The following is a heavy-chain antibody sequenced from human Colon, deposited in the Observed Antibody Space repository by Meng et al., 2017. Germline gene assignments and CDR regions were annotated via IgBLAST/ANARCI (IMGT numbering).Heavy chain of an antibody. CDR1: GGTFRRFT. V-gene: IGHV1-69*01. J-gene: IGHJ4*02. CDR2: IIPILGAP. CDR3: AVQKDGYNSWYDN. Sequence: QVQSGQSGADVKEPGSSMKVSCKASGGTFRRFTMTWVRRASGQGLEWMGEIIPILGAPNYAPKFQGRVTITADESTTSTYMELSSLTSEDTAVYYCAVQKDGYNSWYDNWGQGTLVTVSS. D-gene: IGHD5-24*01.